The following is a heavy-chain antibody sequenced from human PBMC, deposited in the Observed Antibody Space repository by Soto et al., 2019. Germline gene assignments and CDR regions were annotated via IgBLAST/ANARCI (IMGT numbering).Heavy chain of an antibody. D-gene: IGHD2-15*01. J-gene: IGHJ4*02. V-gene: IGHV1-3*01. CDR2: INAGNGNT. Sequence: GASVKVSCKASGYTFTKYAVHWVRQAPGQRLEWMGWINAGNGNTKYSQKFQGRVTMTRDTSTSTVYMELSSLRSEDTAVYYCARDLLPIKYCSGGSCYFATFDYWGQGTLVTVSS. CDR1: GYTFTKYA. CDR3: ARDLLPIKYCSGGSCYFATFDY.